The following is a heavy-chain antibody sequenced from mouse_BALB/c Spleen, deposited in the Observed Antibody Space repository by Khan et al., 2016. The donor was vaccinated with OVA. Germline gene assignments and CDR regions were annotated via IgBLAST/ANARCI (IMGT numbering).Heavy chain of an antibody. J-gene: IGHJ4*01. V-gene: IGHV1-87*01. Sequence: QVQLKESGAELARPGASVKLSCKASGYTFTSYWMQWVKQRPGQGLEWIGAIYPGDGDTRYTQKFKGKATLTADKSSSTAYMQLSSLASEDSAVYDCARSADGYYGAMDYWGQGTSVSVSS. CDR3: ARSADGYYGAMDY. D-gene: IGHD2-3*01. CDR2: IYPGDGDT. CDR1: GYTFTSYW.